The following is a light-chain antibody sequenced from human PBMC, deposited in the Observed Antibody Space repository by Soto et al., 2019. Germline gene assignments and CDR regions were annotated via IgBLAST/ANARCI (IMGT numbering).Light chain of an antibody. J-gene: IGKJ1*01. Sequence: DIQLTQSPSSLSASVGDRVTITCRASQSISSYLNWYQQKPGKAPKLLIYDASSLQSGVPSRYSGSGSGKDFTLTITSLKPEDFATYYCQQNYDNPQTLGQGTKVDIK. V-gene: IGKV1-39*01. CDR3: QQNYDNPQT. CDR2: DAS. CDR1: QSISSY.